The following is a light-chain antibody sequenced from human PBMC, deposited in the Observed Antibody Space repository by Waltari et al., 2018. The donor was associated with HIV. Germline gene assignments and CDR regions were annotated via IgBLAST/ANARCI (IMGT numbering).Light chain of an antibody. CDR1: QSVNINY. CDR3: QQYGGSPIT. J-gene: IGKJ5*01. V-gene: IGKV3-20*01. Sequence: EIVLTQSPGTLSLSPGEKATLSCRASQSVNINYLAWYQHKPGQAPRLLIYGASSRATGIPDRFSVSGSGTDFTLTISRLAPEDSAVYYCQQYGGSPITFGQGTRLEIK. CDR2: GAS.